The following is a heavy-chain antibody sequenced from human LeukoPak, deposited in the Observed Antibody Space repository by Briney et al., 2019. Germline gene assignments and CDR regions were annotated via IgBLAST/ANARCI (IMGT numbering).Heavy chain of an antibody. J-gene: IGHJ1*01. CDR1: GFTFSSYG. CDR2: ISYDGSSK. Sequence: GRSLRLSCAASGFTFSSYGMHWVRQAPGKGLEWVAVISYDGSSKYYADSVKGRFTISRDNSKNTLYLQMNSLRAEDTAVYYCAKAGGYCSGGRCYAEHWGQGTLVTVSS. D-gene: IGHD2-15*01. V-gene: IGHV3-30*18. CDR3: AKAGGYCSGGRCYAEH.